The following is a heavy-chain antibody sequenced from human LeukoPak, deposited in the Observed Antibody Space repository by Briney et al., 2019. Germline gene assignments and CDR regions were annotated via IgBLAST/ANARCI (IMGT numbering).Heavy chain of an antibody. V-gene: IGHV1-18*01. CDR3: ARVLYYDFWSGYSRQPYYFDY. D-gene: IGHD3-3*01. J-gene: IGHJ4*02. Sequence: ASVKVSCKASGYTFTSYGISWVRQAPGQGLEWMGWISAYNGNTNYAQKLQGRVTMTTDTSTSTAYMELRSLRSDDTAVYYCARVLYYDFWSGYSRQPYYFDYWSQGTLVTVSS. CDR1: GYTFTSYG. CDR2: ISAYNGNT.